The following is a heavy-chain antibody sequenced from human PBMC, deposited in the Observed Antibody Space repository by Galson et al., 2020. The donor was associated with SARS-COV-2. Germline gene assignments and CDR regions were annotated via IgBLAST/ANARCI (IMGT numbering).Heavy chain of an antibody. CDR3: ARDLGYSSGWPXXXDV. CDR2: IYYSGST. CDR1: GGSISSYY. Sequence: SETLSLTCTVSGGSISSYYWSWIRQPPGKGLEWIGYIYYSGSTNYNPSLKSRVTISVDTSKNQFSLKLSSVTAADTAVYYCARDLGYSSGWPXXXDVWGQGTTVTVSS. V-gene: IGHV4-59*13. J-gene: IGHJ6*02. D-gene: IGHD6-19*01.